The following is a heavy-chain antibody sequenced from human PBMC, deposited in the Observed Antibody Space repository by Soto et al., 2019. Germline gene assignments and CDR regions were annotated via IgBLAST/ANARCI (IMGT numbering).Heavy chain of an antibody. CDR2: IWYDGSNK. V-gene: IGHV3-33*01. CDR3: ARDRSPFNYYDSKGPFQH. D-gene: IGHD3-22*01. CDR1: GFTFSSYG. J-gene: IGHJ1*01. Sequence: GGSLRLSCAASGFTFSSYGMHWVRQAPGKGLEWVAVIWYDGSNKYYADSVKGRFTISRDNSKNTLYLQMNSLRAEDTAVYYCARDRSPFNYYDSKGPFQHWGQGTLVTVSS.